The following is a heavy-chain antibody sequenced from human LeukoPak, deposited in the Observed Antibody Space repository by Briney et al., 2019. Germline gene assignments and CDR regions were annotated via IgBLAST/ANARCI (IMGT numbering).Heavy chain of an antibody. Sequence: GASVKVSCKASGYTFTNYDINWVRQATGQGLEWLGWMNPDTGNTGSAQKFQGRVTMTRNTSISTAYMELSSPRSDDTAVYYCARSPNRYYDIWTGYYNIWFDPWGQGTLVTVSS. CDR3: ARSPNRYYDIWTGYYNIWFDP. D-gene: IGHD3-9*01. V-gene: IGHV1-8*01. CDR2: MNPDTGNT. CDR1: GYTFTNYD. J-gene: IGHJ5*02.